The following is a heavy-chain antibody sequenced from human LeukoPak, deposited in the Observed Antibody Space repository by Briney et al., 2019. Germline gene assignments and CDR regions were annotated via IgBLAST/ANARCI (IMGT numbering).Heavy chain of an antibody. Sequence: GESLKISCKGSGCSFTSYWIGWVRQMPGKGLEWMGIIYPGDSDTRYSPSFQGQVTISADKSISTAYLQWSSLKASDTAMYYCARRRELGRYYYDSSGYYYGYYFDYWGQGTLVTVSS. CDR1: GCSFTSYW. J-gene: IGHJ4*02. CDR3: ARRRELGRYYYDSSGYYYGYYFDY. V-gene: IGHV5-51*01. D-gene: IGHD3-22*01. CDR2: IYPGDSDT.